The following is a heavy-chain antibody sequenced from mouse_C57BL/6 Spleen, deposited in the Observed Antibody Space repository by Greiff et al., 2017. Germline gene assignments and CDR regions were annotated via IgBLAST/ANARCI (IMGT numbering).Heavy chain of an antibody. CDR2: IRSKGSNYAT. V-gene: IGHV10-3*01. D-gene: IGHD3-2*02. J-gene: IGHJ3*01. Sequence: EVKLMESGGGLVQPKGSLKLSCAASGFTFNTYAMHWVRQAPGKGLEWVARIRSKGSNYATYYADSVKDSFTITRDDSQSMLNLQMNNLRTEDTAMYYCVGDATAQASAWFAYWGQGTLVTVSA. CDR3: VGDATAQASAWFAY. CDR1: GFTFNTYA.